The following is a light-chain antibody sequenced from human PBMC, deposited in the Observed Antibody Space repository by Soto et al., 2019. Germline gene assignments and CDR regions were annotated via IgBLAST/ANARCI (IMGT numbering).Light chain of an antibody. CDR2: DVT. V-gene: IGLV2-14*01. CDR3: SSYRSSSTLSV. CDR1: SSDVGDYNY. J-gene: IGLJ1*01. Sequence: QCALTQPASVSGSPGQSITISCTGTSSDVGDYNYVSWYQQHPGKAPKLMIYDVTNRPSGVSNRFSGSKSGNTASLTISGLQAEDEADYYCSSYRSSSTLSVFGTGTKVTVL.